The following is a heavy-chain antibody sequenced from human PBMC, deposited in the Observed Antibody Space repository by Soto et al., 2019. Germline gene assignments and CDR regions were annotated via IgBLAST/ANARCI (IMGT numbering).Heavy chain of an antibody. CDR2: TYYRSQWSN. Sequence: SRSWAVSRDSVSSKIASWYWIRQSPAKGIEWLEMTYYRSQWSNDYAVSVKSRITINTDTFKNQFSLHLNSVTPEDTAVYYCARGRPEGWFDPWGQGTLVTVSS. D-gene: IGHD6-6*01. CDR1: RDSVSSKIAS. CDR3: ARGRPEGWFDP. J-gene: IGHJ5*02. V-gene: IGHV6-1*01.